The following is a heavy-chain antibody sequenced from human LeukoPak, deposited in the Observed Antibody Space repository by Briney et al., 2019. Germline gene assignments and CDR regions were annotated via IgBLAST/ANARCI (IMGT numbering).Heavy chain of an antibody. CDR3: ANGGYCSGGSCYGPV. CDR2: ISGSGGST. J-gene: IGHJ4*02. Sequence: GGSLRLSCAASGFTFSSYGMHWVRQAPGKGLEWVSAISGSGGSTYYADSVKGRFTISRDNSKNTLYLQMNSLRAEDTAVYYCANGGYCSGGSCYGPVWGQGTLVTVSS. V-gene: IGHV3-23*01. CDR1: GFTFSSYG. D-gene: IGHD2-15*01.